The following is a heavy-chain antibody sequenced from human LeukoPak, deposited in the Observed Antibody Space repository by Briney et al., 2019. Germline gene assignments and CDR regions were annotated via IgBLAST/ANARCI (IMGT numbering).Heavy chain of an antibody. Sequence: GESLKISCKASGYTFTNYWIGWVRQMPGKGLEWMGIIYPGDSDTRYSPSFQGQVTISADKSISTAYLQWSSLKASDTAMYYCARGSGYSSRWYRIDHWGQGTLVTVSS. CDR1: GYTFTNYW. J-gene: IGHJ4*02. CDR3: ARGSGYSSRWYRIDH. CDR2: IYPGDSDT. V-gene: IGHV5-51*01. D-gene: IGHD6-13*01.